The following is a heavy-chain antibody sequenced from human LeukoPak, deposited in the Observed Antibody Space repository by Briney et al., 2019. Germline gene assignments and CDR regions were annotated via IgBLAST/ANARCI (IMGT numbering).Heavy chain of an antibody. CDR1: GYTFTGYY. CDR2: MNPNSGNT. D-gene: IGHD6-19*01. Sequence: GASVKVSCKASGYTFTGYYMHWVRQAPGQGLEWMGWMNPNSGNTGYAQKFQGRVTMTRNTSISTAYMELSSLRSEDTAVYYCASCSSGWLCSIRYYYGMDVWGQGTTVTVSS. J-gene: IGHJ6*02. V-gene: IGHV1-8*02. CDR3: ASCSSGWLCSIRYYYGMDV.